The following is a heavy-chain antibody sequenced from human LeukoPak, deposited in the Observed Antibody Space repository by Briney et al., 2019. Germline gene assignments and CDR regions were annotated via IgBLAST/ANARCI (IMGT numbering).Heavy chain of an antibody. D-gene: IGHD2-2*03. Sequence: PSETLSPTCTVSNGSMTSDSYYWAWVRQPPGKGLEWIGTIFYSGKTYYSASLKSRVTDSLDTSKKNFSLRLSSVTAADTAVYYCARLWIVATWFDAWGQGALVTVSS. CDR2: IFYSGKT. CDR1: NGSMTSDSYY. V-gene: IGHV4-39*02. CDR3: ARLWIVATWFDA. J-gene: IGHJ5*02.